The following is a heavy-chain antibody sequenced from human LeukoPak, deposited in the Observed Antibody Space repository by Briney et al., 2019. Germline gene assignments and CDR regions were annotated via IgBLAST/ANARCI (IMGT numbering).Heavy chain of an antibody. CDR3: ARGIVVVTAIDY. CDR2: IYSGGST. D-gene: IGHD2-21*02. J-gene: IGHJ4*02. CDR1: GFTFSSNY. Sequence: GGSLRLSCAASGFTFSSNYMSWVRQAPGKGLEWVSVIYSGGSTYYADSVKGRFTISRDNSKNTLYLQMNSLRAEDTAVYYCARGIVVVTAIDYWGQGTLVTVSS. V-gene: IGHV3-66*01.